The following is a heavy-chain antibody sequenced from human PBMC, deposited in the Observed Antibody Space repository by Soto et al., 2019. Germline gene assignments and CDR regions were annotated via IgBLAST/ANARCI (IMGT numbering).Heavy chain of an antibody. CDR1: GYTFYSHS. J-gene: IGHJ6*02. CDR2: INGDYGNT. D-gene: IGHD5-18*01. Sequence: QAQLVQSGAEVKKPGASVKVSCKASGYTFYSHSISWVRQAPGQGLEWMGRINGDYGNTQYAQKFRGRVTMTTDTPGTTGYMERTNLRSADKADFYCGGCIQGASYNGMEAGGQGPTVPVS. CDR3: GGCIQGASYNGMEA. V-gene: IGHV1-18*01.